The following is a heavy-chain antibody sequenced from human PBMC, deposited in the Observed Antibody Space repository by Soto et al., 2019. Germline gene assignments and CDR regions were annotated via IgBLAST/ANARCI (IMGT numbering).Heavy chain of an antibody. CDR3: ASRLVVPAATGSVQH. Sequence: PVGSLRLSCAASGFTFSSYEMNWVRQAPGKGLEWVSYISSSGSTIYYADSVKGRFTISRDNAKNSLYLQMNSLRAEDTAVYYCASRLVVPAATGSVQHWGQGTLVTVSS. D-gene: IGHD2-2*01. CDR1: GFTFSSYE. J-gene: IGHJ1*01. CDR2: ISSSGSTI. V-gene: IGHV3-48*03.